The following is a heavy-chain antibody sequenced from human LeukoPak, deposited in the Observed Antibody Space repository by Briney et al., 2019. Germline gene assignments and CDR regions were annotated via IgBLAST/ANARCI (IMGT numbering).Heavy chain of an antibody. J-gene: IGHJ6*02. Sequence: ASVKVSCKASGYTFTGHYMRWVRQAPGQGLEWMGRINPNSGGTNYAQKFQGRVTMTRDTSISTAYMELSRLRSDDTAVYYCARGDDSSSYYYYYGMDVWGQGTTVTVSS. D-gene: IGHD6-6*01. CDR2: INPNSGGT. CDR3: ARGDDSSSYYYYYGMDV. V-gene: IGHV1-2*06. CDR1: GYTFTGHY.